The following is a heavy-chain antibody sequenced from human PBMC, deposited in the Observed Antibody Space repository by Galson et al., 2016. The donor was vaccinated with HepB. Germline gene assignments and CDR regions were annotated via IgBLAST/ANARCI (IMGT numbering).Heavy chain of an antibody. V-gene: IGHV3-23*01. J-gene: IGHJ6*02. D-gene: IGHD2-2*01. Sequence: SLRLSCAASGFTFSSYAMSWVRQAPGKGLEWVSAISGSGGSTHYADSVKGRFTISRDNSKNTLYLQMNSLRAEDTAVYYCAKDLAVVATGNHYYYFGMDVWGQGTTVTVSS. CDR1: GFTFSSYA. CDR3: AKDLAVVATGNHYYYFGMDV. CDR2: ISGSGGST.